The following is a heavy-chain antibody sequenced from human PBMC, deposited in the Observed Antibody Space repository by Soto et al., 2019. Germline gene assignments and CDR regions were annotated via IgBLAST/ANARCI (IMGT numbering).Heavy chain of an antibody. D-gene: IGHD3-16*01. J-gene: IGHJ4*02. CDR3: AKFDGYGYNDYAGIDY. CDR2: ISGNGVTT. CDR1: GFSFSSYA. Sequence: GGSLRLSCEMSGFSFSSYAMNWVRQAPGKGLEWVSAISGNGVTTYYADFVKGRFTISRDNSKNTVSLQMNRLRAEDTAIYHSAKFDGYGYNDYAGIDYWGQGTQVTVSS. V-gene: IGHV3-23*01.